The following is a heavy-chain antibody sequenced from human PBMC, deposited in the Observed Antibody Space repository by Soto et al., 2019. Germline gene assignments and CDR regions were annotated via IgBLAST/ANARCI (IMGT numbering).Heavy chain of an antibody. J-gene: IGHJ4*02. CDR3: AIRYGSCLDY. CDR1: GGSISRYY. CDR2: IYYSGST. D-gene: IGHD5-18*01. Sequence: QVQLQESGPGLVKPSETLSLTCTVSGGSISRYYWSWIRQPPGKGLEWIGYIYYSGSTNYNPSLKSRVTISVDTSKNQFSLKLSSVTAADTAVYYCAIRYGSCLDYWGQGTLVTVSS. V-gene: IGHV4-59*08.